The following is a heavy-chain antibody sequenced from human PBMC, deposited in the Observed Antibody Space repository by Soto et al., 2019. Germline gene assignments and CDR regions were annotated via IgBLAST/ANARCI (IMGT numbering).Heavy chain of an antibody. CDR3: ARWSIAALAGSYYYYYYMDV. CDR1: GYTFTSYD. CDR2: MNPNSGNT. D-gene: IGHD6-6*01. J-gene: IGHJ6*03. Sequence: ASVKVSCKASGYTFTSYDINWVRQATGQGLEWMGWMNPNSGNTGYAQKFQGRVTMTRNTSISTAYMELSSLRSEDTAVYYCARWSIAALAGSYYYYYYMDVWGKGTTVTVSS. V-gene: IGHV1-8*01.